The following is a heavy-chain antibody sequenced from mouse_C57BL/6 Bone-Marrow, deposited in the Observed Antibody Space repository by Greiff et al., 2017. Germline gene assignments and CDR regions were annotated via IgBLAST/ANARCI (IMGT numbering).Heavy chain of an antibody. D-gene: IGHD1-1*01. CDR2: ISSGGSYT. J-gene: IGHJ2*01. CDR1: GFTFSSYG. V-gene: IGHV5-6*01. CDR3: AIITTVEYYFDY. Sequence: EVKLVESGGDLVKPGGSLKLSCAASGFTFSSYGMSWVRQTPDKRLEWVATISSGGSYTYYPDSVKGRFTISRDNAKNTLYLQMSSLKSEDTAMYYCAIITTVEYYFDYWGQGTTLTVSS.